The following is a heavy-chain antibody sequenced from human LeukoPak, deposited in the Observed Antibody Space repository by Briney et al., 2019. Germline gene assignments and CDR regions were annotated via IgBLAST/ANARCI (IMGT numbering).Heavy chain of an antibody. J-gene: IGHJ5*02. Sequence: ASVKVSCKVSGYTLTELSMHWVRQAPGKGLEWMGGFDPEDGETIYAQKFQGRVTMTEDTSTDTAYMELSSLRSEDTAVYYCATVFTGSGKSFKQLLSWDWFDPWGQGTLVTVSS. V-gene: IGHV1-24*01. CDR3: ATVFTGSGKSFKQLLSWDWFDP. CDR1: GYTLTELS. D-gene: IGHD2-2*01. CDR2: FDPEDGET.